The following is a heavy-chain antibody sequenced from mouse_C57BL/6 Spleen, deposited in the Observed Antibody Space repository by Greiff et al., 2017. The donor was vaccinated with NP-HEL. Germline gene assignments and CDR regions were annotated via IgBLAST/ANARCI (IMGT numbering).Heavy chain of an antibody. CDR2: IDPENGDT. CDR1: GFTITDDY. J-gene: IGHJ3*01. V-gene: IGHV14-4*01. Sequence: VQLQQSGAELVRPGASVKLSCTASGFTITDDYMHWVKQRPEQGLEWIGWIDPENGDTEYASKFQGKATITADTSSSTAYLQLSSLTSEDTAVYYCATGLGLRGGFADWGKGPLVTVA. D-gene: IGHD3-1*01. CDR3: ATGLGLRGGFAD.